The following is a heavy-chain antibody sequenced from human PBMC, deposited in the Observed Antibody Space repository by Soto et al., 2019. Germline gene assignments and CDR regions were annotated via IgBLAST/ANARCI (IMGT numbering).Heavy chain of an antibody. CDR2: IYYSGTT. J-gene: IGHJ4*02. CDR3: ARSQRGRTAFTFDY. Sequence: ETLSLTCAVSGDSVSNDNYYWSWIRQPPGKGLEWIGYIYYSGTTNYNSYLKSRLSLSVDMSKNQFSLKLASVTAADTAVYFCARSQRGRTAFTFDYWGQGALVTVSS. V-gene: IGHV4-61*01. D-gene: IGHD3-16*01. CDR1: GDSVSNDNYY.